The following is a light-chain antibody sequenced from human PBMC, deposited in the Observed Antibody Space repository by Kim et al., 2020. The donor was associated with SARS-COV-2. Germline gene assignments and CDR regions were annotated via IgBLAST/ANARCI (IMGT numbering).Light chain of an antibody. CDR1: QSVSSN. CDR2: GAS. Sequence: EIVMTQSPATLSVSPGERATLSCRASQSVSSNLAWYQQKPGQAPRLLIYGASTRATGIPARFSGSGSGTEFTLTISTLEPEDFAIYYCQQRSAWPLTFGGGTKLEIK. J-gene: IGKJ4*01. V-gene: IGKV3-15*01. CDR3: QQRSAWPLT.